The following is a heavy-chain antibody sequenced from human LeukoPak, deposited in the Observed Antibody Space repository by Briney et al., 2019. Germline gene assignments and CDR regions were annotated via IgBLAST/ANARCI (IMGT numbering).Heavy chain of an antibody. Sequence: ASVKVSCKASEYIFTSYYLHWVRQAPGQGLEWMGIINPSGGSTIYAPKFQGRVTMTRDTSTSTVYMELSSLRSEDTAVYYCARDEAVRGGKYYYYYGMDVWGQGTTVTVSS. CDR2: INPSGGST. CDR3: ARDEAVRGGKYYYYYGMDV. D-gene: IGHD2/OR15-2a*01. CDR1: EYIFTSYY. V-gene: IGHV1-46*01. J-gene: IGHJ6*02.